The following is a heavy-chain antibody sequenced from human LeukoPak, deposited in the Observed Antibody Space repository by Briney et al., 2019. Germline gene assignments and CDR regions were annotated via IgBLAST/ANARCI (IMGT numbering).Heavy chain of an antibody. J-gene: IGHJ4*02. Sequence: GSLRLSCVRSRYALCKYWMQCVREAPGGGLVWVSRISGDGGPNYADSVRGRITISRDNAKNTLYLQGNSLRAKDTAVYYCARDLVYGSGSLDYWGQGTLVTVSS. V-gene: IGHV3-74*01. CDR2: ISGDGGP. D-gene: IGHD3-10*01. CDR3: ARDLVYGSGSLDY. CDR1: RYALCKYW.